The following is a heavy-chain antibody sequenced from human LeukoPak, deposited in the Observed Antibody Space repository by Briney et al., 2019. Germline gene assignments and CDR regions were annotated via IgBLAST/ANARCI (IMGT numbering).Heavy chain of an antibody. Sequence: GGSLRLSCAASGFTLSSYGMHWVRQAPGKGLEWVALISNDGSNKYYADSMKGRFTISRDNSKNMLYLQMNSLRPEDTAVYYCAKGHNSPVLPDYWGQGTLVTVSS. D-gene: IGHD5-24*01. J-gene: IGHJ4*02. V-gene: IGHV3-30*18. CDR2: ISNDGSNK. CDR1: GFTLSSYG. CDR3: AKGHNSPVLPDY.